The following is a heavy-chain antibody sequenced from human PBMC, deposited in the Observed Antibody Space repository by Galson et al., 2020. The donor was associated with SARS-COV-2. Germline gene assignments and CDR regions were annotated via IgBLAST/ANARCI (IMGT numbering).Heavy chain of an antibody. CDR1: GFTFDDYA. D-gene: IGHD3-3*01. CDR3: ASDFWSGYFGGLDY. V-gene: IGHV3-43*02. J-gene: IGHJ4*02. Sequence: TGGSLRLSCAASGFTFDDYAMHWVRQAPGKGLEWVYIISGDGGSTYYADSVKGRFTISRDNSKNSLYLQMNSLRTEDTALYYCASDFWSGYFGGLDYWGQGTLVTVSS. CDR2: ISGDGGST.